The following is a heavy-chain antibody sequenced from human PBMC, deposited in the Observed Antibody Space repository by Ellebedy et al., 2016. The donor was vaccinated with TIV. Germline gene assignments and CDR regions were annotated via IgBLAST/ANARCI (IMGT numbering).Heavy chain of an antibody. V-gene: IGHV3-74*01. CDR3: ARDGRKEHDPYYLGMDV. D-gene: IGHD1-26*01. J-gene: IGHJ6*02. CDR2: IDGDGSST. CDR1: GFTFSNYW. Sequence: GESLKISXAASGFTFSNYWMHWVRQAPGKGLVWVSRIDGDGSSTNYADSVKGRFTISRDNAKNTLHLQMNSLRAEDTAVYYCARDGRKEHDPYYLGMDVWGPGATVTVSS.